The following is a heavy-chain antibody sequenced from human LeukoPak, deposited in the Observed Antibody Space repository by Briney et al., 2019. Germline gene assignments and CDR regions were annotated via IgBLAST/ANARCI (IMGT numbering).Heavy chain of an antibody. D-gene: IGHD4-11*01. CDR1: GYSFTSYW. CDR3: VRYAYSNYVRADIDY. V-gene: IGHV5-51*01. J-gene: IGHJ4*02. Sequence: RGESLKISCKGSGYSFTSYWIGWVRQMPGKGLEWMGIIYPGDSDTRYRPSFQGQVTISADKSISTAYLQWSSLKASDTAMYYCVRYAYSNYVRADIDYWGQGTLVTVSS. CDR2: IYPGDSDT.